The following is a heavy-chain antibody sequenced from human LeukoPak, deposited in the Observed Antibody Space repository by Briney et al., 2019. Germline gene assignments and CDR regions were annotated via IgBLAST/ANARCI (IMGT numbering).Heavy chain of an antibody. CDR3: ARVSRWFGEFPYYFDY. CDR2: IKQDGSEK. CDR1: GFTFSSYW. V-gene: IGHV3-7*01. J-gene: IGHJ4*02. Sequence: GGSLRLSCAASGFTFSSYWMSWVRQAPGKGLEWVANIKQDGSEKYYVDSVKGRFTISRDNAKNSLYLQMNSLRAEDTAVYYCARVSRWFGEFPYYFDYWGQGTLVTVSS. D-gene: IGHD3-10*01.